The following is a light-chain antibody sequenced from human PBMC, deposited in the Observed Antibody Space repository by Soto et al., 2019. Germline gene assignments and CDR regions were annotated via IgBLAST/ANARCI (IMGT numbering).Light chain of an antibody. Sequence: EIVMTQSPATLSVSPGERATLSCRASQSVGSNLAWYQQRPGQAPRLLIYDASTRATGLPARFSGSGSGTEFTLTISSLQSDDSAIYYCQQYDNWPPWTFGQGTKVEIK. V-gene: IGKV3-15*01. CDR3: QQYDNWPPWT. CDR1: QSVGSN. J-gene: IGKJ1*01. CDR2: DAS.